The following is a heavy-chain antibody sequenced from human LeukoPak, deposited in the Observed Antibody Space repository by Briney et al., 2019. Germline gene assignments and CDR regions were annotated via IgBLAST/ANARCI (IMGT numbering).Heavy chain of an antibody. CDR3: ATDSGAYRRAFDI. D-gene: IGHD3-16*01. J-gene: IGHJ3*02. V-gene: IGHV3-30*03. CDR1: GFTFDDYS. CDR2: ISYDGSNK. Sequence: TGGSLRLSCAASGFTFDDYSMNWVRQAPGKGLEWVAVISYDGSNKYYADSVKGRFTISRDNSKSTLYLQMNSLRAEDTAVYYCATDSGAYRRAFDIWGQGTMVTVSS.